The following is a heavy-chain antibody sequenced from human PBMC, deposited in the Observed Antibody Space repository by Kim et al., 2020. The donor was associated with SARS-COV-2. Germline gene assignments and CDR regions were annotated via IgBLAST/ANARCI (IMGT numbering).Heavy chain of an antibody. J-gene: IGHJ4*02. D-gene: IGHD2-8*02. Sequence: SETLSLTCTVSGDSISRGATHWSWIRQPPGKGLEWIGYVSYSGTAYYNPSLKSRVSISGEMSKNQFSLELSSVTAADTAVYHCARTSQYCNGGLCFSPAQPEDFWGQGILAT. CDR2: VSYSGTA. CDR3: ARTSQYCNGGLCFSPAQPEDF. CDR1: GDSISRGATH. V-gene: IGHV4-30-4*01.